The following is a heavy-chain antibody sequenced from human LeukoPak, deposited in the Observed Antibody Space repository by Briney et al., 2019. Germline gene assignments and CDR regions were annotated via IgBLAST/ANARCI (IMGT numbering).Heavy chain of an antibody. D-gene: IGHD4/OR15-4a*01. CDR1: GFTFSSYW. Sequence: PGGSLRLSCAASGFTFSSYWMHWVRQAPGKGLVWVSRINSDGSSTIYADAVKGRYTISRDNAKNTLYLQMNSLRAEDTAVYHCVRGYGGNTFDYWGQGTLATVSS. CDR3: VRGYGGNTFDY. V-gene: IGHV3-74*01. J-gene: IGHJ4*02. CDR2: INSDGSST.